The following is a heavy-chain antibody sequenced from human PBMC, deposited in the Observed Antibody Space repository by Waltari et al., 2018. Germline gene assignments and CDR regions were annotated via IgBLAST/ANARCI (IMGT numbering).Heavy chain of an antibody. CDR2: IYHSGST. CDR1: GRSISSGGYS. Sequence: QLQLQESGSGLVKPSQTLSLTCAVSGRSISSGGYSWSWIRQPPGKGLEWIGYIYHSGSTYYNPSLKSRVTISVDRSKNQFSLKLSSVTAADTAVYYCARGGITGIQYNWFDPWGQGTLVTVSS. V-gene: IGHV4-30-2*01. CDR3: ARGGITGIQYNWFDP. D-gene: IGHD1-20*01. J-gene: IGHJ5*02.